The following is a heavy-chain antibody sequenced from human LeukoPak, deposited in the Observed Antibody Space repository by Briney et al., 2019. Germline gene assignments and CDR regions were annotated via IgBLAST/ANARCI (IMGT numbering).Heavy chain of an antibody. D-gene: IGHD7-27*01. Sequence: GASVKVSCKASGYTFTSYDINWARQATGQGLEWMGWMNPNSGNTGYAQKFQGRVTMTRNTSISTAYMELSSLRSEDTAVYYCARNWGLAQGYSDYWGQGTLVTVSS. V-gene: IGHV1-8*01. CDR2: MNPNSGNT. J-gene: IGHJ4*02. CDR1: GYTFTSYD. CDR3: ARNWGLAQGYSDY.